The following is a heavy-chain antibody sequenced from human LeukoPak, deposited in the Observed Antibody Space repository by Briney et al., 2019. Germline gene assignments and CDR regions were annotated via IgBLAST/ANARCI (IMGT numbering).Heavy chain of an antibody. Sequence: GGSLRLSCAASGFTFSSYGMHWVRQAPGKGLEWGAVISYDGSNKYYADSVKGRFTISRDNSKNTLYLQMNSLRAEETAVYYCAREQLVTYYYYYYMDVWGKGTTVTVSS. CDR2: ISYDGSNK. J-gene: IGHJ6*03. CDR1: GFTFSSYG. V-gene: IGHV3-30*03. CDR3: AREQLVTYYYYYYMDV. D-gene: IGHD6-13*01.